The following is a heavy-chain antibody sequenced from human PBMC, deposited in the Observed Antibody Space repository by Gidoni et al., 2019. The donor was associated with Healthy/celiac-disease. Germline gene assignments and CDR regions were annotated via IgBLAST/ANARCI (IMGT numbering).Heavy chain of an antibody. J-gene: IGHJ4*02. CDR3: AKHEGYSSGWSRWDY. D-gene: IGHD6-19*01. CDR2: ISGSGGST. CDR1: GFTVSSYA. V-gene: IGHV3-23*01. Sequence: EVQLLESGGGLVQPGGSLRLSCAASGFTVSSYAMSWVRQAPGKGLEWVSAISGSGGSTYYADSVKGRFTISRDNSKNTLYLQMNSLRAEDTAVYYCAKHEGYSSGWSRWDYWGQGTLVTVSS.